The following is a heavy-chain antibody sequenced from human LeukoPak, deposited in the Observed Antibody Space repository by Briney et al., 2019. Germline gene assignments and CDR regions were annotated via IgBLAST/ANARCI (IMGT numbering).Heavy chain of an antibody. CDR3: ARGYSSGWYPDAFDI. D-gene: IGHD6-19*01. V-gene: IGHV3-23*01. J-gene: IGHJ3*02. CDR2: ISGSGGST. CDR1: GFTFSSYA. Sequence: PGGSLRLSCAASGFTFSSYAMSWVRQAPGKGLEWVSAISGSGGSTYYADSVKGRFTISRDNSKNTLYLQMNSLRAEDTAVYYCARGYSSGWYPDAFDIWGQGTMVTVSS.